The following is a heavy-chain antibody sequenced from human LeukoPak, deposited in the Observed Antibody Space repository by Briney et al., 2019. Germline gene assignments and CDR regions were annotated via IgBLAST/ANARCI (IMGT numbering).Heavy chain of an antibody. CDR3: ARRRERTLVRGVPPTYYYYGMDV. D-gene: IGHD3-10*01. Sequence: PGGSLRLSCAASGFIFSSYEMNWVRQAPGKGLEWVSSISSSGRTMYYADSVKGRFTISRDSAENSLYLQMNSLRAEDTAVYYCARRRERTLVRGVPPTYYYYGMDVWGQGTTVTVSS. CDR1: GFIFSSYE. J-gene: IGHJ6*02. V-gene: IGHV3-48*03. CDR2: ISSSGRTM.